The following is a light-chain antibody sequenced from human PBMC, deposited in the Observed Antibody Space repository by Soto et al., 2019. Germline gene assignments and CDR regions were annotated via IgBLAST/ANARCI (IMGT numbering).Light chain of an antibody. CDR3: QQSYRTPRT. V-gene: IGKV1-39*01. CDR1: QSISSY. CDR2: AAS. J-gene: IGKJ1*01. Sequence: DIQMTQSPSSLSASVGDRVTITCRAGQSISSYLNWYQQKPGKAPKLLIYAASSLQSGVPSRFSGSGSATDFTLTISSLQPEDFATYYCQQSYRTPRTFGQGTKVEIK.